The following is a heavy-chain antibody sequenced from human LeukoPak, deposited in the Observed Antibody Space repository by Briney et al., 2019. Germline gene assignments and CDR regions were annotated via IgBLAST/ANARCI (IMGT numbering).Heavy chain of an antibody. V-gene: IGHV4-59*01. Sequence: SETLSLTCTVSGGSISSYYWSWVRQPPGKGLEWIGYIYYSGSTNYNPSHKSRVTISVDTSKNQFSLKLSSVTAADTAVYYCARGSYYYDSSGLGYYFDYWGQGTLVTVSS. CDR3: ARGSYYYDSSGLGYYFDY. J-gene: IGHJ4*02. D-gene: IGHD3-22*01. CDR2: IYYSGST. CDR1: GGSISSYY.